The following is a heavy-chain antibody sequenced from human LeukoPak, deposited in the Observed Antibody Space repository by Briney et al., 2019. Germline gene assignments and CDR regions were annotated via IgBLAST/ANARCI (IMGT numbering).Heavy chain of an antibody. CDR2: ISSSGSTI. CDR1: GFTFSNYA. CDR3: ARVNSGYDLGRYFDY. D-gene: IGHD5-12*01. V-gene: IGHV3-48*03. J-gene: IGHJ4*02. Sequence: GGSLRLSCAASGFTFSNYAMSWVRQAPGKGLEWVSYISSSGSTIYYADSVKGRFTISRDNAKNSLYLQMNSLRAEDTAVYYCARVNSGYDLGRYFDYWGQGTLVTVSS.